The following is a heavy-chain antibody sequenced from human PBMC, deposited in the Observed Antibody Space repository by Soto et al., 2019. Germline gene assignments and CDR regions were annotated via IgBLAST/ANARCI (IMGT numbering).Heavy chain of an antibody. CDR2: IYYSGST. J-gene: IGHJ6*02. Sequence: PSETLSLTCTVSGGSISSSSYYWGWIRQPPGKGLEWIGSIYYSGSTYYNPSLKSRVTISVDTSKNQFSLKLSSVTAADTAVYYCAIHGGSLRTTYNYFGMDVWGQATTVT. V-gene: IGHV4-39*01. CDR1: GGSISSSSYY. D-gene: IGHD1-26*01. CDR3: AIHGGSLRTTYNYFGMDV.